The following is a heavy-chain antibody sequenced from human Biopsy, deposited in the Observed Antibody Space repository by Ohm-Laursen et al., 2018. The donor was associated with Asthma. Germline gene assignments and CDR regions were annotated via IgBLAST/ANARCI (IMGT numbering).Heavy chain of an antibody. CDR2: ISRSSDTI. D-gene: IGHD3-3*01. CDR1: GFTFDDYA. V-gene: IGHV3-48*02. Sequence: GSLRLSCSASGFTFDDYAMHWVRQAPGKGLEWVSYISRSSDTIHYADSVRGRFTISRDNARNSLYLQMNSLRDEDTAAYYCARDRYNDFWGGYYPTAFDHWGQGTPVAVSS. J-gene: IGHJ4*02. CDR3: ARDRYNDFWGGYYPTAFDH.